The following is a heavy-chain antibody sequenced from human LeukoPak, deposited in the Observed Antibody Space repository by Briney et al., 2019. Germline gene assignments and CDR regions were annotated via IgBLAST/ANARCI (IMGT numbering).Heavy chain of an antibody. CDR2: INTDTGNP. CDR1: GYTFTSYG. Sequence: ASVKVSCKASGYTFTSYGISWVRQAPGQGLEWMGWINTDTGNPTYAQGFTGRFVFSLDTSVSTAYLQISSLKAEDTAVYYCARGTYGGNSGDTFDIWGQGTMVTVSS. CDR3: ARGTYGGNSGDTFDI. V-gene: IGHV7-4-1*02. J-gene: IGHJ3*02. D-gene: IGHD4-23*01.